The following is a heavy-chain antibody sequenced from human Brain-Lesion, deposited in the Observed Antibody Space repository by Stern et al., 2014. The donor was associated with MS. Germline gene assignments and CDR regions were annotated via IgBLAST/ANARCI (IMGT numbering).Heavy chain of an antibody. CDR2: FDPEDGET. CDR3: ATLSPGAGGNYFRHFDY. CDR1: GYTLTELS. V-gene: IGHV1-24*01. J-gene: IGHJ4*02. D-gene: IGHD1-26*01. Sequence: VQLLESGAEVKKPGASVKVSCKVSGYTLTELSMHWVRQAPRKGLEWMGGFDPEDGETIYAQKFQGRVTMPEDTSTDTAYMELSSLRSEDTAVYYCATLSPGAGGNYFRHFDYWGQGTLVTVSS.